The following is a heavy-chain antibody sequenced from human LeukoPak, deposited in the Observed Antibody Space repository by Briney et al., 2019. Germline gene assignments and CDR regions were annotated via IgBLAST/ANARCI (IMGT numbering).Heavy chain of an antibody. V-gene: IGHV1-2*02. CDR1: GYTFTGYY. CDR3: AKDVLSSGRNYYFDY. Sequence: ASVKVSCKASGYTFTGYYMHWVRQAPGQGLEWMGWINPNSGGTNYAQKFQGRVTMTRDTSISTAYMELSRLRSDDTAVYYCAKDVLSSGRNYYFDYWGQGTLVTVSS. CDR2: INPNSGGT. D-gene: IGHD3-22*01. J-gene: IGHJ4*02.